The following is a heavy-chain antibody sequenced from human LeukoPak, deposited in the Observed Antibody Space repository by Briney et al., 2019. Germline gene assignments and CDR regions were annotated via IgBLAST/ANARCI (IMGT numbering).Heavy chain of an antibody. V-gene: IGHV3-53*01. Sequence: GGSLRLSCAASGLTVSSSYMSWVRQAPGKGLEWISIIYSGGSTYYADSVKGRFTISRDNSKNTLYLQMNSLRAEDTAVYYCARGSGIGAFDIWGQGTMVTVSS. CDR3: ARGSGIGAFDI. D-gene: IGHD1-20*01. J-gene: IGHJ3*02. CDR2: IYSGGST. CDR1: GLTVSSSY.